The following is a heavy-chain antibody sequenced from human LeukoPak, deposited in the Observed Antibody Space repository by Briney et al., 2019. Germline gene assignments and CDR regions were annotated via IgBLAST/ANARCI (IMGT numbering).Heavy chain of an antibody. CDR2: ISAYNGNT. Sequence: ASVKVSCKASGYTFTSYGISWVRQAPGQGLEWMGWISAYNGNTNYAQKLQGRVTMTTDTSTSTAYMELRSLRSEDTAVYYCATRNLDYYDSSGYLDYWGQGTLVTVSS. V-gene: IGHV1-18*01. J-gene: IGHJ4*02. CDR3: ATRNLDYYDSSGYLDY. D-gene: IGHD3-22*01. CDR1: GYTFTSYG.